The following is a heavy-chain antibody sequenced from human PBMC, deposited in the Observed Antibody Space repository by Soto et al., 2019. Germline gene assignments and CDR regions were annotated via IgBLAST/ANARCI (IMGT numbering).Heavy chain of an antibody. CDR1: GCTFSSYA. CDR3: ARKAGLVSSYPPEFDP. V-gene: IGHV3-23*01. J-gene: IGHJ5*02. D-gene: IGHD2-2*01. Sequence: GGSLRLSCAASGCTFSSYAMSWVRQAPGRGLEWVSGISESDGSTYYADSKKGVSIIFRDNSNNTLFLQMNNLKAEDTAVYYCARKAGLVSSYPPEFDPWGQGTLVTVSS. CDR2: ISESDGST.